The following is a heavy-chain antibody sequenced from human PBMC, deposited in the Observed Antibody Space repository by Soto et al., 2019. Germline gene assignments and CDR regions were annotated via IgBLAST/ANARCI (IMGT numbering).Heavy chain of an antibody. J-gene: IGHJ4*02. CDR3: VRKDYYGAGIYYFDH. CDR1: GYTFTAYP. Sequence: GASVKVSCKASGYTFTAYPMHWVRQAPGQRLEWMGWINVANGDTGYSQKLQGRVTVTRDTSASTVYMELSSLTSEDTAVYYCVRKDYYGAGIYYFDHWGQGTLVTAPQ. CDR2: INVANGDT. V-gene: IGHV1-3*01. D-gene: IGHD3-10*01.